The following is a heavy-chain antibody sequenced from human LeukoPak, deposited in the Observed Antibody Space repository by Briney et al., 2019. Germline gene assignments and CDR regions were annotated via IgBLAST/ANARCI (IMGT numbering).Heavy chain of an antibody. D-gene: IGHD6-6*01. V-gene: IGHV4-31*03. CDR3: ARALIAARRVYYYYMDV. CDR1: GGSISSGGYY. J-gene: IGHJ6*03. CDR2: IYYSGST. Sequence: SATLSLTCTVSGGSISSGGYYWSWIRQHPGKGLEWIGYIYYSGSTYYNPSLKSRVTISVDTSKNQFSLKLSSVTAADTAVYYCARALIAARRVYYYYMDVWGKGTTVTVSS.